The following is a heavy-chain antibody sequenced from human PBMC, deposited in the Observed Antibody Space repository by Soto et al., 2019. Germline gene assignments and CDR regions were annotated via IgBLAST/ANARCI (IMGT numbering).Heavy chain of an antibody. Sequence: RESLRSSCKGPGDNFTQNWIGWVRQMPGKGLEWMGIIYPGDSETRYSPSFQGQVTISVDKSKNTAYLHWSSLKAPDTAIYYCFILYGAARRGFDYWGPGTLVPVSS. CDR2: IYPGDSET. D-gene: IGHD2-8*01. J-gene: IGHJ4*02. CDR1: GDNFTQNW. V-gene: IGHV5-51*01. CDR3: FILYGAARRGFDY.